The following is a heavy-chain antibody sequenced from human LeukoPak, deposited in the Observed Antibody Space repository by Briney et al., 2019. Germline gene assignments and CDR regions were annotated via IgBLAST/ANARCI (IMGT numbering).Heavy chain of an antibody. CDR3: ARNFDMKGFDP. Sequence: ASVKVSCKASGYTFTGYYMNWVRQAPGQGLEWMGWINSDSGFTKYAQKFQGRVTMTRDTSITTVYMDLTRLTSDDTAVYHCARNFDMKGFDPWGQGTLVTVSS. CDR1: GYTFTGYY. D-gene: IGHD3-9*01. CDR2: INSDSGFT. J-gene: IGHJ5*02. V-gene: IGHV1-2*02.